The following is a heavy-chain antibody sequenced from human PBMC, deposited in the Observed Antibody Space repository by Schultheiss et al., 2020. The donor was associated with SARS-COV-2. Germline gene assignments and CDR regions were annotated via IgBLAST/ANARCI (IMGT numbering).Heavy chain of an antibody. J-gene: IGHJ4*02. CDR3: ARNSDDSSGYYFDY. CDR1: GGSISSYY. Sequence: SETLSLTCTVSGGSISSYYWSWIRQHPGKGLEWIGYIYYSGSTYYNPSLKSRVTISVDTSKNQFSLKLSSVTAADTAVYYCARNSDDSSGYYFDYWGQGTLVTVSS. CDR2: IYYSGST. D-gene: IGHD3-22*01. V-gene: IGHV4-59*08.